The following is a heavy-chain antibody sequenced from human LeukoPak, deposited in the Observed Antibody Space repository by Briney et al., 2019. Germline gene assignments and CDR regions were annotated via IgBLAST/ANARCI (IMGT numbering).Heavy chain of an antibody. J-gene: IGHJ4*02. D-gene: IGHD3-3*01. CDR1: GFTFSSYS. CDR2: ISSRSSYI. V-gene: IGHV3-21*01. Sequence: GGSLRLSCAASGFTFSSYSMTWVRQAPGKGLEWVSSISSRSSYIYYEDSVKGRFTISRDNAKNSLYLQMNSLRAEDTAVYYCARDRTVFGVADNYFDYWGQGTPVTVSS. CDR3: ARDRTVFGVADNYFDY.